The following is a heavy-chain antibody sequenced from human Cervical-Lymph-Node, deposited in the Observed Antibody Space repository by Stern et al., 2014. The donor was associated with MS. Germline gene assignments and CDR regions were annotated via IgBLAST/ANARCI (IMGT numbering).Heavy chain of an antibody. J-gene: IGHJ6*02. CDR1: GNTFSTHY. Sequence: VQLVESGAEVKKPGASVRVSCKASGNTFSTHYIHWVRQAPGQGLEWMGLINPTDNDTTNAEKFQGRVTLTRDSSTSTFSMELGALRSEDSAVYYCASQPGEGQPLTGDYFYALDVGGRGTTVP. V-gene: IGHV1-46*03. CDR2: INPTDNDT. D-gene: IGHD7-27*01. CDR3: ASQPGEGQPLTGDYFYALDV.